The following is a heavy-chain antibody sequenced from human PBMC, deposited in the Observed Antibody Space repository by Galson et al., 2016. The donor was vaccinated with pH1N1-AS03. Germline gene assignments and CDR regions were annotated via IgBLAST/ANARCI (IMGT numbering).Heavy chain of an antibody. CDR3: ARGPVSYSNYWFPPPDY. V-gene: IGHV3-64*01. D-gene: IGHD6-13*01. J-gene: IGHJ4*02. CDR1: GFTFSSYA. CDR2: ISGNGFST. Sequence: SLRLSCAASGFTFSSYAMHWVRQAPGKGLEYVSAISGNGFSTYYANSVKGRFTISRDNSKNMLYLQMGSLRAEDMAVYYCARGPVSYSNYWFPPPDYWGQGTLVTVSS.